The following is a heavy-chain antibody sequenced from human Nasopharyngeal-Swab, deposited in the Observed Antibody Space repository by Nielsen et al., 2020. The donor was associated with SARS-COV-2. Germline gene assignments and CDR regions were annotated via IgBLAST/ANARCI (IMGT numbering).Heavy chain of an antibody. V-gene: IGHV3-21*01. J-gene: IGHJ2*01. Sequence: GESLKISCAASGFTFSSYSMNWVRQAPGKGLEWVSSISSSSSYIYYADSVKGRFTISRESARNSLYLQMNSLTAGDTAVYYCARESPDTVTPGWYFDLWGRGTLVTVSS. CDR3: ARESPDTVTPGWYFDL. CDR1: GFTFSSYS. CDR2: ISSSSSYI. D-gene: IGHD4-17*01.